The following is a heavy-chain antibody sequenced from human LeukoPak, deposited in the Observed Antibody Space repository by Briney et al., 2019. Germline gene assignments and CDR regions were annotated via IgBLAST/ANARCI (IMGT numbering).Heavy chain of an antibody. J-gene: IGHJ5*02. V-gene: IGHV1-18*01. CDR2: ISAYNGNT. Sequence: GASVKVSCKAYGYTFTSYGISWVRQAPGQGLEWMGWISAYNGNTNYAQKLQGIVTMTTDTSTSTAYMELRSLRSDDTAVYYCARDLGDIVVVPSAFTLPWGQGTLVTVSS. CDR1: GYTFTSYG. D-gene: IGHD2-2*01. CDR3: ARDLGDIVVVPSAFTLP.